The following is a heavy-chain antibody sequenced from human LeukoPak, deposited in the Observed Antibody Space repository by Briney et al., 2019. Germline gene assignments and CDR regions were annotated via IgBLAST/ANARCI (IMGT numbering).Heavy chain of an antibody. CDR1: GFTFGSYW. CDR2: IKQDGSDK. V-gene: IGHV3-7*01. D-gene: IGHD6-19*01. Sequence: PGGSLRLSCAASGFTFGSYWMSWVRRAPGQGLEWVANIKQDGSDKYYVDSVKGRFTISRDNAKNSLYLQMNSLRAEDTAVYYCAREGSSGWYWDYWGQGTLVTVSS. J-gene: IGHJ4*02. CDR3: AREGSSGWYWDY.